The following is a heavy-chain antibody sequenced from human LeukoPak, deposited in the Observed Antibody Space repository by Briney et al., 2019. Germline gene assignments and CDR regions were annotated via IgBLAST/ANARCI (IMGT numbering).Heavy chain of an antibody. V-gene: IGHV4-38-2*01. CDR1: GYSISSGYY. J-gene: IGHJ3*02. Sequence: SETLSLTCAVSGYSISSGYYWGWIRWPPGKGLEWIGSIHHSGSTYYKSSLKSRVTMLVDKSKNHFSLKLSSVTAADTAVYQCARQLGYCSGGSCSLGAFDIWGQGTMVTVSS. CDR3: ARQLGYCSGGSCSLGAFDI. D-gene: IGHD2-15*01. CDR2: IHHSGST.